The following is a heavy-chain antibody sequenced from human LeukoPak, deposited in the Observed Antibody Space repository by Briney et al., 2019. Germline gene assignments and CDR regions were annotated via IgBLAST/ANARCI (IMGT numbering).Heavy chain of an antibody. CDR3: VRDFELGRFGP. CDR1: GFTFSSYS. J-gene: IGHJ5*02. CDR2: ISSSSSYI. V-gene: IGHV3-21*01. D-gene: IGHD3-9*01. Sequence: GGSLRLSCAASGFTFSSYSMNWVRQAPGKGLEWVSSISSSSSYIYYADSVKGRFTISRDNAKNSLFLQMNSLRTDDTAVYYCVRDFELGRFGPWGQGTLVIVSS.